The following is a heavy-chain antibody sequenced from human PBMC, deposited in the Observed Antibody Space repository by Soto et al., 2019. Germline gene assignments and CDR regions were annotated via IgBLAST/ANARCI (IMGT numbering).Heavy chain of an antibody. Sequence: GGSLRLSCAASGFTFSDYYMSWIRQAPGKGLEWVSYISSSSSYTNYADSVKGRFTISRDNAKNSLYLQMNSLRAEDTAVYYCARDYGDWLDYYGMDVRGQGTTVTVSS. J-gene: IGHJ6*02. CDR2: ISSSSSYT. V-gene: IGHV3-11*06. CDR1: GFTFSDYY. D-gene: IGHD4-17*01. CDR3: ARDYGDWLDYYGMDV.